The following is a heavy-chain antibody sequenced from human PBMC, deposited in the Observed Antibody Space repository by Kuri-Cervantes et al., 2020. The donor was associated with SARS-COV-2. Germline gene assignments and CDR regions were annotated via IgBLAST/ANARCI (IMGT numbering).Heavy chain of an antibody. CDR2: TYYRSKWYN. J-gene: IGHJ5*02. D-gene: IGHD3-3*01. CDR3: ARADPLFAVWFDP. CDR1: GDCVSSNSAA. V-gene: IGHV6-1*01. Sequence: SQTLSLTCAISGDCVSSNSAAWNWIRQSPSSGLEWLGRTYYRSKWYNDYAVSVKSRITINPDTSKNQFSLQLNSVTPEDTAVYYCARADPLFAVWFDPWGQGTLVTVSS.